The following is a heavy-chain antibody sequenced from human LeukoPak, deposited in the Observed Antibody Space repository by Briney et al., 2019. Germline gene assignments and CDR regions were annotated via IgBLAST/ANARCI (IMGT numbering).Heavy chain of an antibody. D-gene: IGHD3-9*01. CDR3: AREYNNDILTGYYLPGRFDP. V-gene: IGHV4-59*12. CDR2: IYYSGST. CDR1: GGSISSYY. Sequence: SETLSLTCTVSGGSISSYYWSWIRQPPGKGLEWIGYIYYSGSTNYNPSLKSRVTISVDTSKNQFSLKLSSVTAADTAVYYCAREYNNDILTGYYLPGRFDPWGQGTLVTVSS. J-gene: IGHJ5*02.